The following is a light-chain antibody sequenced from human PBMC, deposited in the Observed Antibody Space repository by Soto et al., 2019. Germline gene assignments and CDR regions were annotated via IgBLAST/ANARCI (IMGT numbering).Light chain of an antibody. CDR1: SSDVGAYKY. CDR3: TSYVGNDIWV. Sequence: QSVLTQPPSASGSPGQSVTISCTGTSSDVGAYKYVSWYQQYPGKAPKLMIYEVTKRPSGVPDRFSGSKSGNTASLTVSGLQAEDEADYYCTSYVGNDIWVFGGETNFTVL. V-gene: IGLV2-8*01. CDR2: EVT. J-gene: IGLJ3*02.